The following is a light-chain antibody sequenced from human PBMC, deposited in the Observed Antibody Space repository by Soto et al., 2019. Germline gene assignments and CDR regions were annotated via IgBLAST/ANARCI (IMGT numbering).Light chain of an antibody. Sequence: DIALTQSPDSLALSLGERATMNCKSSQSVLYSSYNKSYLAWYQVKPGRPPKLLFSWASTRESGVPDRFSGSGFGTDFTLTISSLQAEDVGVYYCQQYYSTLITFGQGTRLEIK. V-gene: IGKV4-1*01. CDR1: QSVLYSSYNKSY. CDR3: QQYYSTLIT. CDR2: WAS. J-gene: IGKJ5*01.